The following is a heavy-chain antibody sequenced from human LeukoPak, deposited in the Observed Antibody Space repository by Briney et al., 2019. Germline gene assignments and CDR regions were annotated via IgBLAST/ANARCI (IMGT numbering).Heavy chain of an antibody. J-gene: IGHJ6*04. CDR2: ISYDGSNK. D-gene: IGHD3-10*01. CDR3: ARDTLVRGVIISKYYYYYGMDV. Sequence: PGGSLRLSCAASGFTFSSYAMHWVRQAPGKGLEWVAVISYDGSNKYYADSVKGRFTISRDNSKNTLYLQMNSLRAEDTAVYCCARDTLVRGVIISKYYYYYGMDVWGKGTTVTVPS. V-gene: IGHV3-30*04. CDR1: GFTFSSYA.